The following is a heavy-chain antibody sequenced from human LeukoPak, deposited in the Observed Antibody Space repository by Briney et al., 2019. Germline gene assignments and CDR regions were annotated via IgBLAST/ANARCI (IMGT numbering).Heavy chain of an antibody. J-gene: IGHJ4*02. D-gene: IGHD3-10*01. CDR3: ARGASEWFGESTV. V-gene: IGHV3-21*01. CDR2: ISSSGSYY. Sequence: GGSLRLSCAASGFTFYRKSMNWVRQAPGKGLEWVSFISSSGSYYYYADSVKGRFTISRDNTKNFLSLQMNNLRAEDTAVYYCARGASEWFGESTVWGQGTLVTVSS. CDR1: GFTFYRKS.